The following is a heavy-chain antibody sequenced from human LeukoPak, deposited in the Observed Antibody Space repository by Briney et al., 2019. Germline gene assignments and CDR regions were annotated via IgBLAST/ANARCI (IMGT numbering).Heavy chain of an antibody. CDR1: GGTFSSYA. J-gene: IGHJ6*03. CDR2: IIPIFGTA. D-gene: IGHD3-10*01. CDR3: ARGGYEGKVRDSGLTYYYYYYYMDV. Sequence: GASVKVSCKASGGTFSSYAISWVRQAPGQGLEWMGGIIPIFGTANYAQKFQGRVTITADESTSTAYMELSSLRSEDTAMYYCARGGYEGKVRDSGLTYYYYYYYMDVWGKGTTVTISS. V-gene: IGHV1-69*13.